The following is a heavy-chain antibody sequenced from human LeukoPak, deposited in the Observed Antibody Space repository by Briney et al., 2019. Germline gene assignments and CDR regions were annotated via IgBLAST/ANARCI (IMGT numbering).Heavy chain of an antibody. V-gene: IGHV4-39*01. CDR1: GGSISSSSYY. CDR2: IYYSGST. CDR3: ASFPSGESSSSSSLRIPHWYFDL. Sequence: SETLSLTCTVSGGSISSSSYYWGWIRQPPGKGLGWIGSIYYSGSTYYNPSLKSRVTISVDTSKNQFSLKLSSVTAADTAVYYCASFPSGESSSSSSLRIPHWYFDLWGRGTLVTVSS. J-gene: IGHJ2*01. D-gene: IGHD6-6*01.